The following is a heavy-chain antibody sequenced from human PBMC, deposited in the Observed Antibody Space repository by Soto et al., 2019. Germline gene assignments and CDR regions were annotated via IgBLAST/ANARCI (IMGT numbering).Heavy chain of an antibody. V-gene: IGHV1-2*02. Sequence: ASVKVSCKXSGYTFTGYYMHWVRQAPGQGLEWMGWISPNSGGTNYAQKFRGRVTMTRDTSISTAYMELRRLRSDDTAVYYCALEYSSSSSPDYWGQGTLVTVSS. CDR1: GYTFTGYY. CDR2: ISPNSGGT. CDR3: ALEYSSSSSPDY. J-gene: IGHJ4*02. D-gene: IGHD6-6*01.